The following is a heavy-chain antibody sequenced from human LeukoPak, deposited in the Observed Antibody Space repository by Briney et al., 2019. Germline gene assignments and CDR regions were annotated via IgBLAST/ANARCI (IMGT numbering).Heavy chain of an antibody. D-gene: IGHD1-26*01. CDR1: GGSFSGYY. Sequence: PSETLSLTCAVYGGSFSGYYRSWIRQSPGKGLEWIGEISHNEKSNYNPSLKSRVTISVDTSRNQFSLRLTSVTAADTGVYYCVLGRWEPTGSYWGQGTLVTISS. CDR2: ISHNEKS. J-gene: IGHJ4*02. V-gene: IGHV4-34*01. CDR3: VLGRWEPTGSY.